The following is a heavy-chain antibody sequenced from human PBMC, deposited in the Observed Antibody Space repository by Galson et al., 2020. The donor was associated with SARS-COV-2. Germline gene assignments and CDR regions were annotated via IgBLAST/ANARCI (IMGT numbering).Heavy chain of an antibody. D-gene: IGHD2-8*01. J-gene: IGHJ6*02. CDR1: GYRFTSYW. CDR2: VFPGDSET. Sequence: GESLKISCQASGYRFTSYWIGWVRQMHGKGLEWMGIVFPGDSETRYSPSFQGQVTISADKSISTAYLQWSSLKASDTAIYYCARHTADCSNGICYADYYHGLDVWGQGTAVTVS. CDR3: ARHTADCSNGICYADYYHGLDV. V-gene: IGHV5-51*01.